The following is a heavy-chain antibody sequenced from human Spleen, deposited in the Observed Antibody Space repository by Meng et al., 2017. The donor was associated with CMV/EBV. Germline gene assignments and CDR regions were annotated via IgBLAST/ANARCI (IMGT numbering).Heavy chain of an antibody. CDR1: GYTFTDYY. V-gene: IGHV1-2*02. CDR2: INPNSGGT. D-gene: IGHD6-6*01. J-gene: IGHJ4*02. Sequence: ASVKVSCKASGYTFTDYYMHWVRQAPGQGLEWMGWINPNSGGTNYAQKFQGRVTMTRDTSITTVYMELSRLRSDDTAVYFCARWSPLMYSSSPSFDYWGQGTLVTVSS. CDR3: ARWSPLMYSSSPSFDY.